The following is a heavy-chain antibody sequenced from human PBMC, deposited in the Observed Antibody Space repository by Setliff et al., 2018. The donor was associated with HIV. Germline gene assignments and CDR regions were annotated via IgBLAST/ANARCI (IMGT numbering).Heavy chain of an antibody. D-gene: IGHD6-19*01. CDR3: ATLSGYSSGWYDFGRIASGGYYSMDV. Sequence: PGGSLRLSCAASGFTFSSFGMHWVRQAPGKGLEWVSFISSTSTYIYYADSVKGRFTISRDNANNSLHLQMNSLKTEDTAVYYCATLSGYSSGWYDFGRIASGGYYSMDVWGKGTAVTVSS. CDR1: GFTFSSFG. J-gene: IGHJ6*03. CDR2: ISSTSTYI. V-gene: IGHV3-21*04.